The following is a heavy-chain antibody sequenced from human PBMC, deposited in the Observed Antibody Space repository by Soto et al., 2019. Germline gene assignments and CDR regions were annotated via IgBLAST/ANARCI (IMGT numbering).Heavy chain of an antibody. CDR3: AKDSGYNYGYFRWFDP. Sequence: SETLSLTCTVSGGSISNYYWSWIRQPPGRGLEWIGHIFYSGSTNYNPANKSRVTISVDTSKSQFSLKLSSVTAADTAVYYCAKDSGYNYGYFRWFDPWGQGTLVTVSS. D-gene: IGHD5-18*01. V-gene: IGHV4-59*01. J-gene: IGHJ5*02. CDR1: GGSISNYY. CDR2: IFYSGST.